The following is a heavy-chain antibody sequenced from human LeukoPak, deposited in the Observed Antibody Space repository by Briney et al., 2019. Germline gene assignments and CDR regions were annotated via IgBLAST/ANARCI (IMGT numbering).Heavy chain of an antibody. CDR3: AKQDYSNYVGPFDY. V-gene: IGHV3-23*01. D-gene: IGHD4-11*01. J-gene: IGHJ4*02. CDR2: ISGSDVST. Sequence: GGSLSLSCATSGFTFSVYSMSWVRQPPGRGLEWVSGISGSDVSTYYADPVKGRFTVSRDNSKNTLYLQMNSLRAEDTAIYYCAKQDYSNYVGPFDYWGQGTLVTVSS. CDR1: GFTFSVYS.